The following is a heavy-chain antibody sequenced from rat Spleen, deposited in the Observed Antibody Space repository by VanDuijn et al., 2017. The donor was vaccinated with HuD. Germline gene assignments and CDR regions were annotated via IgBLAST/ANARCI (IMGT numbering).Heavy chain of an antibody. CDR2: IWTGGST. CDR3: ARELGAPYWYFDF. D-gene: IGHD5-1*01. CDR1: GFSLTSYN. V-gene: IGHV2-30*01. J-gene: IGHJ1*01. Sequence: QVHLKESGPGLVQSSQTLSLTCTVSGFSLTSYNVHWVRQPTGKGLEWMGVIWTGGSTDYNSALKSRLSISRDTSKSQVFLKLNSLQTEDTAMYFCARELGAPYWYFDFWGPGTMVTVSS.